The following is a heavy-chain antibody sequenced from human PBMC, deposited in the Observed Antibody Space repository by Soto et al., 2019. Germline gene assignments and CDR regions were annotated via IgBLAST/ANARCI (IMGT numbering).Heavy chain of an antibody. D-gene: IGHD6-19*01. Sequence: QVQLVQSGAEVKKPGASVKVSCKASGYTFTSYAMHWVRQAPGQRLEWMGWINAGNGNTKYSQKFQGRVTITRDTSASTAYMELSSLRSEDTAAYYCAREFGYAAVETNFDYWGQGTLVTVSS. CDR2: INAGNGNT. CDR1: GYTFTSYA. J-gene: IGHJ4*02. V-gene: IGHV1-3*01. CDR3: AREFGYAAVETNFDY.